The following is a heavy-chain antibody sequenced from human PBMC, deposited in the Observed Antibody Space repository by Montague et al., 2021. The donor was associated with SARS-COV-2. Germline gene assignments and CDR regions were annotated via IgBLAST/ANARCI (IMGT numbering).Heavy chain of an antibody. CDR1: GFSITTSTMR. Sequence: PALVKPTQTLTLTCTFSGFSITTSTMRVGWIRQPPGKALEWLALIDWVDEKLFSPSLKSRLTITKDTSKDQVVLRMTNMDPVDTATYYCVHYASGSYSFHYWGQGTLVTVSS. D-gene: IGHD3-10*01. J-gene: IGHJ4*02. CDR2: IDWVDEK. CDR3: VHYASGSYSFHY. V-gene: IGHV2-5*08.